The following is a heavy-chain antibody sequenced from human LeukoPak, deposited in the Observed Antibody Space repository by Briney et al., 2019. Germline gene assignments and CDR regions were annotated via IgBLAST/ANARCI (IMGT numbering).Heavy chain of an antibody. CDR2: IYYSGST. J-gene: IGHJ4*02. CDR3: ASGYAYYFDY. Sequence: SETLSLTCTVSGGSISSSSYYWGWIRQPPGKGLECIGSIYYSGSTYYNPSLKSRVTISVDTSKNQFSLKLSSVTAADTAVYSCASGYAYYFDYWGQGTLVTVSS. D-gene: IGHD5-12*01. V-gene: IGHV4-39*01. CDR1: GGSISSSSYY.